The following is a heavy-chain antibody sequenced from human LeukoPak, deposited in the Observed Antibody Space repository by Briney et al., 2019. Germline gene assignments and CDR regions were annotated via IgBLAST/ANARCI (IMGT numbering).Heavy chain of an antibody. J-gene: IGHJ4*02. Sequence: GGSLRLSCAASGFTFSSYSMNWVRQAPGKGLEWVSSISSSSSYIYYADSVKGRFPISRDNAKNSLYLQMNSLRAEDTAVYYCARDRAKSVAAAGVYWGQGTLVTVSS. CDR2: ISSSSSYI. CDR3: ARDRAKSVAAAGVY. D-gene: IGHD6-13*01. V-gene: IGHV3-21*01. CDR1: GFTFSSYS.